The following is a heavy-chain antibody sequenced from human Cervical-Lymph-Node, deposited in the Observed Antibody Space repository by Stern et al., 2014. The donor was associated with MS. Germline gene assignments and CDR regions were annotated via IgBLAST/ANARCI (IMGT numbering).Heavy chain of an antibody. CDR2: FIPFFGTP. J-gene: IGHJ6*02. V-gene: IGHV1-69*01. D-gene: IGHD1-14*01. CDR1: GDTSNIDA. CDR3: ARGASSAAWYKHGVDV. Sequence: VQLVESGAKVQKPGSSVKVSCKASGDTSNIDAVHWVRQAPGQGLEWMGGFIPFFGTPVYAQRFKGRVSIAADESTATDYMELSSLTSDDTAVYYCARGASSAAWYKHGVDVWGQGTTVTVSS.